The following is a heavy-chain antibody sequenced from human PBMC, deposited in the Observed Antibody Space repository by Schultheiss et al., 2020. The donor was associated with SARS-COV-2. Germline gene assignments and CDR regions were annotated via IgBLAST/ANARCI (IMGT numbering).Heavy chain of an antibody. J-gene: IGHJ3*02. Sequence: GGSLRLSCAASGFTFGSYAMSWVRQAPGKGLEWVSAISGSGGSTYYADSVKGRFTISRDNSKNTLYLQMNSLRAEDTAVYYCAKEVWAYYYGSGSYYTGDAFDIWGQGTMVTVSS. D-gene: IGHD3-10*01. CDR2: ISGSGGST. CDR3: AKEVWAYYYGSGSYYTGDAFDI. V-gene: IGHV3-23*01. CDR1: GFTFGSYA.